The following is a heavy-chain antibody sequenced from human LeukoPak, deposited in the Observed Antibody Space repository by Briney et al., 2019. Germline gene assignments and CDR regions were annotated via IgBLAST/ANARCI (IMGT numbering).Heavy chain of an antibody. V-gene: IGHV3-48*01. D-gene: IGHD4/OR15-4a*01. CDR2: ISSTSNTI. Sequence: PGGSLRLSCAASGFTFSTYSMNWVRQAPGKGLEWISYISSTSNTIYYADSVKGRFTISRDNAKSSVYLQINSLRVEDTAVYYCAREQEPPEYGLDSWGQGTLVTVSS. CDR3: AREQEPPEYGLDS. J-gene: IGHJ4*02. CDR1: GFTFSTYS.